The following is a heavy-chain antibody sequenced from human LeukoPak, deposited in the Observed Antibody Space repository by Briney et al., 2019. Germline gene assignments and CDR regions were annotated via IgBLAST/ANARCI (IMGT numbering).Heavy chain of an antibody. V-gene: IGHV3-21*01. Sequence: GGSLRLSCAASGFTFSSYSMNWVRQAPGKGLEWVSSISSSSSYIYYADSVKGRFTISRDNSKNTLYLQMSSLRAEDTAVYYCASPYASGSLLGAFDIWGQGTMVTVSS. CDR2: ISSSSSYI. J-gene: IGHJ3*02. CDR1: GFTFSSYS. D-gene: IGHD3-10*01. CDR3: ASPYASGSLLGAFDI.